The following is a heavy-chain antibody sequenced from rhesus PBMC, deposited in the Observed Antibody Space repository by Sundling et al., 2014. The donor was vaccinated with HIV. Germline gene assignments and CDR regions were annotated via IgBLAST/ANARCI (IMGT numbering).Heavy chain of an antibody. V-gene: IGHV3-78*01. D-gene: IGHD4-29*01. Sequence: EVQLVESGGGVVQPGGSLRLSCAASGFTFDDYAMYWVRQAPGKGLEWVSSITWSGDSTGYADSVKGRFTISRDNAKKSLYLQMNRLRAEDTALYYCARGYGSSLKFDYWGQGVLVTVSS. J-gene: IGHJ4*01. CDR3: ARGYGSSLKFDY. CDR2: ITWSGDST. CDR1: GFTFDDYA.